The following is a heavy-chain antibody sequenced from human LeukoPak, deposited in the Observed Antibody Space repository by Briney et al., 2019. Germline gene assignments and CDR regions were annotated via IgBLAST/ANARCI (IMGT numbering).Heavy chain of an antibody. J-gene: IGHJ4*02. V-gene: IGHV1-2*02. Sequence: GASVKVSCKASGYTFTGYYMHWVRQAPGQGLEWMGWINPDSGGTNHAQKFQGRVTMTRDTSISTAYMELSRLRSDDTAVYYCARDRSSSWPTDFDYWGQGTLVTVAS. CDR3: ARDRSSSWPTDFDY. CDR2: INPDSGGT. D-gene: IGHD6-13*01. CDR1: GYTFTGYY.